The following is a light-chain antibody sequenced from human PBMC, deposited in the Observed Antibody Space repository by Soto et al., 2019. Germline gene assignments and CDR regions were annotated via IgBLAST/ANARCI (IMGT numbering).Light chain of an antibody. V-gene: IGLV1-51*01. Sequence: QSVLTQPPSVSAAPGQKVTISCSGSSSNIGNNYVSWYQQLPGTAPKLLIYDNNKRPSGIPDRFSGSKSGTSATLGITGLQTGDEADYYCGTCDSSLVVFGGGTKLTVL. CDR2: DNN. CDR3: GTCDSSLVV. J-gene: IGLJ2*01. CDR1: SSNIGNNY.